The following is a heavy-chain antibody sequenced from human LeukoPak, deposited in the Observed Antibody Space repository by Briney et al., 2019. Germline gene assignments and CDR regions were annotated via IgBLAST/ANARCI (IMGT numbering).Heavy chain of an antibody. CDR2: IYYSGST. CDR1: GGSISSYY. CDR3: ARRSSGWYTGAFDI. V-gene: IGHV4-59*01. D-gene: IGHD6-19*01. Sequence: SETLSLTCTVSGGSISSYYWSWIRQPPGKGLEWIGYIYYSGSTNYNPSLKSRGTISVDTSKNQFSLKLSSVTAADTAVYYCARRSSGWYTGAFDIWGQGTMVTVSS. J-gene: IGHJ3*02.